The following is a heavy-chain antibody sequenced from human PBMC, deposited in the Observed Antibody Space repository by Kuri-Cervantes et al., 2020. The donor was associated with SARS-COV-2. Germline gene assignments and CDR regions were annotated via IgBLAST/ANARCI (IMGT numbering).Heavy chain of an antibody. CDR3: ATGGLLWFGEKDI. Sequence: ASVKVSCKASGYTFTSYYMHWVRQAPGQGLEWMGIINPSGGSTIYAQKFQGRVTMTEDTSTDTAYMELSSLRSEDTAVYYCATGGLLWFGEKDIWGQGTMVTVSS. CDR1: GYTFTSYY. J-gene: IGHJ3*02. D-gene: IGHD3-10*01. CDR2: INPSGGST. V-gene: IGHV1-46*01.